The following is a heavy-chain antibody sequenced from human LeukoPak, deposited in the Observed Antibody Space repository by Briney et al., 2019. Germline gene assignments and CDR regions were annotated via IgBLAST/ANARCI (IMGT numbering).Heavy chain of an antibody. Sequence: GGSLRLSCAASGFTFSSYEMNWVRQAPGKGLEWVSYISSSGSTTYYADSVKGRFTFSRDNAKNSLYLQMNSLRAEDTAVYYCARDQSKAYYMDVWGKGTTVTVSS. V-gene: IGHV3-48*03. CDR2: ISSSGSTT. CDR3: ARDQSKAYYMDV. CDR1: GFTFSSYE. J-gene: IGHJ6*03.